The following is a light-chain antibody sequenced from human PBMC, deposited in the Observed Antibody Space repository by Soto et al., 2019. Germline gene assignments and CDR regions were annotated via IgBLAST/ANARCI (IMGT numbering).Light chain of an antibody. Sequence: QSVLTRPPSVSGAPGQTATISCTGSPSNIGAGFDVHWYQQLPGTAPKVLIYGNSYRPSGVPDRFSASKSGTSASLAITGLQAEDEAEYYCQSYDRSLSGYVVFGGGTQLTVL. V-gene: IGLV1-40*01. CDR3: QSYDRSLSGYVV. CDR1: PSNIGAGFD. CDR2: GNS. J-gene: IGLJ2*01.